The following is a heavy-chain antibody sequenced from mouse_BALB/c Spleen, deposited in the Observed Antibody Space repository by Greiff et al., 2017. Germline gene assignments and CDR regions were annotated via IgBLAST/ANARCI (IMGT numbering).Heavy chain of an antibody. CDR2: ISSGGST. V-gene: IGHV5-6-5*01. Sequence: DVKLVESGGGLVKPGGSLKLSCAASGFTFSSYAMSWVRQTPEKRLEWVASISSGGSTYYPDSVKGRFTISRDNARNILYLQMSSLRSEDTAMYYCARAGSSEADYWGQGTTLTVSS. J-gene: IGHJ2*01. CDR1: GFTFSSYA. CDR3: ARAGSSEADY. D-gene: IGHD1-1*01.